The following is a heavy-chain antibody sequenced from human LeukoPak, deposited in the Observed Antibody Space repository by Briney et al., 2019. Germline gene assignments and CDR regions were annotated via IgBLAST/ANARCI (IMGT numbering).Heavy chain of an antibody. CDR1: GESMGGFY. Sequence: SETLSLTCTVSGESMGGFYWNWIRQPPGKGLEWMGYMHYTGSTNYNPSLKSRVTISIDTSKNQFSLKLSSVTAADTAVYYCARNRFWSGYSMSYYYYMDVWGKGTRSPSP. D-gene: IGHD3-3*01. CDR2: MHYTGST. V-gene: IGHV4-59*01. J-gene: IGHJ6*03. CDR3: ARNRFWSGYSMSYYYYMDV.